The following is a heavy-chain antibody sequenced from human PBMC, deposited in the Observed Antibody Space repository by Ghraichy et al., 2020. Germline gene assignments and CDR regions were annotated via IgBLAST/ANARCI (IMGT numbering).Heavy chain of an antibody. D-gene: IGHD2-21*01. J-gene: IGHJ5*02. CDR1: GFTFNNYA. CDR2: ISGGGDGT. CDR3: AKFGAGAYCGVTNCWGWFDP. V-gene: IGHV3-23*01. Sequence: GGSLRLSCTASGFTFNNYAMTWVRQAPGKGLEWVSAISGGGDGTYYADSVKGRFTISRDNSKNTLYLQVYSLRAEDTATYYCAKFGAGAYCGVTNCWGWFDPWGPGTLVTVSS.